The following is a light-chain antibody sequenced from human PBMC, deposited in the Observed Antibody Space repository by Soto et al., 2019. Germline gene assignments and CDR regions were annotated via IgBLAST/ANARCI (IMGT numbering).Light chain of an antibody. V-gene: IGKV3-20*01. Sequence: EIVLTQSPGTLSLSPGERATLSCRASQSVSSSYLAWYQQKPGQAPRLLIYGASSKASGIPDWFSASGSGTDFTLTIRRLAPQDFAVYYCKQYGSPDLGTFGGGTTVAI. CDR2: GAS. CDR1: QSVSSSY. CDR3: KQYGSPDLGT. J-gene: IGKJ4*01.